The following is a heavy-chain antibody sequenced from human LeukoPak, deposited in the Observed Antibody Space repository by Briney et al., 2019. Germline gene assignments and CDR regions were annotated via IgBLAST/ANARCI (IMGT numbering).Heavy chain of an antibody. CDR3: AKDPHIVVVSALVDY. J-gene: IGHJ4*02. D-gene: IGHD2-21*01. V-gene: IGHV3-23*01. CDR1: GFTFNSYA. Sequence: PGASLRLSCAASGFTFNSYAMSWVRQAPGKGLECVSAISGSGCSTYYADSVKGRFTISRDNSKNTLYLQMNSLRAEDTAVYYCAKDPHIVVVSALVDYWGQGTLVTVSS. CDR2: ISGSGCST.